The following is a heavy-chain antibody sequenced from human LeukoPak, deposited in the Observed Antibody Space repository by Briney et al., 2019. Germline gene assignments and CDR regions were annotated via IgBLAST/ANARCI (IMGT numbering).Heavy chain of an antibody. CDR3: ARNADDFWSGYYMFDY. CDR2: IYYSGST. D-gene: IGHD3-3*01. J-gene: IGHJ4*02. CDR1: GGSISSYY. Sequence: NPSETLSLTCTVSGGSISSYYWSWIRQPPGRGLERIGYIYYSGSTNYNPSLKSRVTISVDTSKNQFSLKLSSVTAADTAVYYCARNADDFWSGYYMFDYWGQGTLVTVSS. V-gene: IGHV4-59*01.